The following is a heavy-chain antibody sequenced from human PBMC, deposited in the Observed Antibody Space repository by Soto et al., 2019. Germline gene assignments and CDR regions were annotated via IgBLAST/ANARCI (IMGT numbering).Heavy chain of an antibody. D-gene: IGHD3-16*01. CDR2: IFSNDEK. V-gene: IGHV2-26*01. CDR1: GISLSNARTG. Sequence: QVTLKESGPVLVKPTETLTLTCTVSGISLSNARTGVSWIRQPPGQALEWLAHIFSNDEKSYSTSLKSRITISKDTSKSQVVLTMTNVDPVDTATYYCARILRNNHHPPDYWCQGTLVTVSA. J-gene: IGHJ4*02. CDR3: ARILRNNHHPPDY.